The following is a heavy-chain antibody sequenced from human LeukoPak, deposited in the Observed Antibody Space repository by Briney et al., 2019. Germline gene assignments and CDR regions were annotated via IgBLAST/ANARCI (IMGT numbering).Heavy chain of an antibody. Sequence: GASVKVSCKASGGTFSRYGISWVRQAPGQGLECMGRIIPILGITNYAQKFQGRVTITADKSTTTAYMELSSLRSEDTAVYFCARGFESSTSYVSDFDFWGQGSLVTVSS. CDR3: ARGFESSTSYVSDFDF. CDR1: GGTFSRYG. CDR2: IIPILGIT. D-gene: IGHD3-16*01. V-gene: IGHV1-69*04. J-gene: IGHJ4*02.